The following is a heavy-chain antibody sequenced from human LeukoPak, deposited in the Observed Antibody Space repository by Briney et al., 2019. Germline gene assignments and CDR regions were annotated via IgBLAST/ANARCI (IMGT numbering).Heavy chain of an antibody. CDR1: GYSFTSYW. CDR2: IDPSDSYT. CDR3: ARLEGYYYDSSGYSDY. V-gene: IGHV5-10-1*01. J-gene: IGHJ4*02. Sequence: GESLRISCKGSGYSFTSYWISWVRQMPGKGLEWMGRIDPSDSYTNYSPSFQGHVTISADKSISTAYLQWSSLKASDTAMYYCARLEGYYYDSSGYSDYWGQGTLVAVSS. D-gene: IGHD3-22*01.